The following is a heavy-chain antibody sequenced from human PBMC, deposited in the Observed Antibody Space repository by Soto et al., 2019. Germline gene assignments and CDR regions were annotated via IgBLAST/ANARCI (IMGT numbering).Heavy chain of an antibody. J-gene: IGHJ4*02. V-gene: IGHV4-30-4*01. CDR3: ARATIFGVVIIDY. D-gene: IGHD3-3*01. Sequence: PSETLSLTCTVSGGSISSGDYYWSWIRQPPGKGLEWIGYIYYSGSTYYNPSLKSRVTTSVDTSKNQFSLKLSSVTAADTAVYYCARATIFGVVIIDYWGQGTLVTVSS. CDR1: GGSISSGDYY. CDR2: IYYSGST.